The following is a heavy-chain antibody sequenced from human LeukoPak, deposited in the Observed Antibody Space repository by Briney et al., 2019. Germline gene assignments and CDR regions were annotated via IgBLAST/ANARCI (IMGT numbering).Heavy chain of an antibody. CDR2: INHSGST. CDR3: ARGNIVVVVAATLSPGWYFDL. CDR1: GGPFSGYY. J-gene: IGHJ2*01. Sequence: SETLSLTCAVYGGPFSGYYWSWIRKPPGKGLEWIGEINHSGSTNYNPSLKSRVTISVDTSKNQFSLKLSSVTAADTAVYYCARGNIVVVVAATLSPGWYFDLWGRGTLVTVSS. V-gene: IGHV4-34*01. D-gene: IGHD2-15*01.